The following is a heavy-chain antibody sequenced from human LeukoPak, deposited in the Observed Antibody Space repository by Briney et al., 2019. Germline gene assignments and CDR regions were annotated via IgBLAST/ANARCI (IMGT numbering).Heavy chain of an antibody. D-gene: IGHD3-9*01. CDR3: ARNVLRYFDCLPRQDY. V-gene: IGHV1-18*01. Sequence: ASVTVSCKASGYTFTNYGINWLRQPPGQELAWMGCISAYNGNTNYAQKLQCRVTMTTDTSKSTAYMELRSLRSDDTAVYYCARNVLRYFDCLPRQDYWGQGTLVSVSS. J-gene: IGHJ4*02. CDR2: ISAYNGNT. CDR1: GYTFTNYG.